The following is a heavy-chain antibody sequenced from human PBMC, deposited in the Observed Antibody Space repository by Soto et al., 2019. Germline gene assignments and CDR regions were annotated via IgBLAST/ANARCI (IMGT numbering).Heavy chain of an antibody. CDR1: GFTFSSYA. V-gene: IGHV3-23*01. CDR2: ISGSGGST. Sequence: QLGGSLRLSCAVSGFTFSSYAMSWVRQAPGKGLEWVSGISGSGGSTYSADSVKGRFTISRDNSKNTLYLQMNSLRVEDTAVYYCAKDRKSGSGWYWDYWGQGTLVTVSS. D-gene: IGHD6-19*01. CDR3: AKDRKSGSGWYWDY. J-gene: IGHJ4*02.